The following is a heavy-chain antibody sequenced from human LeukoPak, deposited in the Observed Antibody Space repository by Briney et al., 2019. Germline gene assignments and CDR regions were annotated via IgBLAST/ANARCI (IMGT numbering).Heavy chain of an antibody. CDR2: INSDGSTT. D-gene: IGHD1-26*01. CDR1: GFTFSSYW. J-gene: IGHJ4*02. CDR3: ARGYSGSYRVDY. Sequence: GGSLRLSCAASGFTFSSYWMHWVRQAPGKGLVWVSRINSDGSTTTYADSVKGRFTISRDNAKNTLYLQMNSLRAEDTAVYYCARGYSGSYRVDYWGQGTPVTVSS. V-gene: IGHV3-74*01.